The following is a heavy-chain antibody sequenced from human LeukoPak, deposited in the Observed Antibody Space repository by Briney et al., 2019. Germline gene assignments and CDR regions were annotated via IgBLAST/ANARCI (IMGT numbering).Heavy chain of an antibody. V-gene: IGHV1-46*01. CDR3: ARAATYYYDSSGYWGFDY. CDR2: INPSGGST. J-gene: IGHJ4*02. D-gene: IGHD3-22*01. Sequence: GASVEVSCKASGYTFTSYYMHWVRQAPGQGLEWMGIINPSGGSTSYAQKFQGRVTMTRDTSTSTVYMELSSLRSEDTAVYYCARAATYYYDSSGYWGFDYWGQGTLVTVSS. CDR1: GYTFTSYY.